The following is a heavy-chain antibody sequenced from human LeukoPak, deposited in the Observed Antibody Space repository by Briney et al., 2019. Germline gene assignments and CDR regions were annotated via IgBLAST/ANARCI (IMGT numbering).Heavy chain of an antibody. CDR3: AREDCSSTSCAIDY. V-gene: IGHV4-34*01. Sequence: SETLSLTCAVYGGSFSGYYWSWIRQPPGKGLEWIGEINHSGSTNYNPSLKSRVTISVDTSKNQFSLKLSSVTAADPAVYYCAREDCSSTSCAIDYWGQGTLVTVSS. CDR2: INHSGST. J-gene: IGHJ4*02. D-gene: IGHD2-2*01. CDR1: GGSFSGYY.